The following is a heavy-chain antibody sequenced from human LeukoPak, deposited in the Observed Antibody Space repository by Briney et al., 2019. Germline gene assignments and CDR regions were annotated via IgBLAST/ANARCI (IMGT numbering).Heavy chain of an antibody. CDR3: ARHSSSSSWYRVLDFQH. D-gene: IGHD6-13*01. V-gene: IGHV4-31*03. J-gene: IGHJ1*01. CDR2: MYYSGIT. CDR1: GDSINSGGYY. Sequence: SETLSLTCTVSGDSINSGGYYWSWIRQHPGKGLEWIGYMYYSGITYYNPSLRSRVTISLDTSKNQCSLKLSSVTAADTAVYYCARHSSSSSWYRVLDFQHWGQGTLVTVSS.